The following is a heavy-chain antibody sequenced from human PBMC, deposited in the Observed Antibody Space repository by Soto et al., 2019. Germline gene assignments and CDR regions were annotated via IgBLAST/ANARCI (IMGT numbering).Heavy chain of an antibody. D-gene: IGHD6-13*01. V-gene: IGHV4-31*03. J-gene: IGHJ4*02. CDR3: ARFAKEENPKLESWYAFDF. Sequence: VQLQESGPGLVKPSQTLSLTCTVSGGSIRSGGYFWNWVRQQPGKGLEWIGHIYYRGGTSYNPSLESRVAMSVYTSKNEFTLKVNSVTAADTPIYYCARFAKEENPKLESWYAFDFWGRGTLVTVSS. CDR2: IYYRGGT. CDR1: GGSIRSGGYF.